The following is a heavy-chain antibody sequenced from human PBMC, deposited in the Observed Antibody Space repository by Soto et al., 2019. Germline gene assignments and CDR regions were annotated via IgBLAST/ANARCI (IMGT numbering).Heavy chain of an antibody. CDR2: IFYSGTT. CDR1: GDSISSADYY. Sequence: SETLSLTCTVSGDSISSADYYWSWIRQTPGKGLEWTGHIFYSGTTYYNPSLKSRLTISVDTSKNHFSLRLTSVTAADTAVYYCARDLWVEPELYYYGMDVWGQGTTVTVSS. J-gene: IGHJ6*02. V-gene: IGHV4-30-4*01. CDR3: ARDLWVEPELYYYGMDV. D-gene: IGHD1-1*01.